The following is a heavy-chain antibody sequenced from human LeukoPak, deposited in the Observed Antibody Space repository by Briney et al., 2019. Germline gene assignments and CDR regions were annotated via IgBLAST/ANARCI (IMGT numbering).Heavy chain of an antibody. V-gene: IGHV4-39*07. J-gene: IGHJ4*02. D-gene: IGHD5-12*01. CDR2: IYYSGST. CDR1: GGSISSSSYY. CDR3: ARGEDIVATIGYDY. Sequence: SETLSLTCTVSGGSISSSSYYWGWIRQPPGKGLEWIGSIYYSGSTYYNPSLKSRVTISVDTSKNQFSLKLSSVTAADTAVYYCARGEDIVATIGYDYWGQGTLVTVSS.